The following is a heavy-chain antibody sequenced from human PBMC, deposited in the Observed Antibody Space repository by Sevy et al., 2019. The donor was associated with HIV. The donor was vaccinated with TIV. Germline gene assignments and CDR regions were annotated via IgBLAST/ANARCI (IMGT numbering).Heavy chain of an antibody. CDR2: ITGSGSTV. CDR1: GFTFSDYY. CDR3: AREGRDGYNYDE. V-gene: IGHV3-11*01. J-gene: IGHJ4*02. Sequence: GGSLRLSCAASGFTFSDYYMSWIRQAPGKGLEWVSYITGSGSTVYYTDSVKGGFTISRDNTRNSLYLQMNSLRAEDTAVYYCAREGRDGYNYDEWGQGTLVTVSS. D-gene: IGHD1-1*01.